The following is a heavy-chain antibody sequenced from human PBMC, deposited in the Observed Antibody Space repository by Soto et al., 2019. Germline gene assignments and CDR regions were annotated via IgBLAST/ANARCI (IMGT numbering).Heavy chain of an antibody. Sequence: GGSLRLSCAASGFTFSIYWMSWVRQAPGKGLESVANINQGGSETYSVDSVKGRFTISRDNAKNSLYLQMNSLRVEDTAVYFCARADWGSLGQWGQGSLVTVSS. CDR2: INQGGSET. V-gene: IGHV3-7*03. D-gene: IGHD7-27*01. CDR1: GFTFSIYW. J-gene: IGHJ4*02. CDR3: ARADWGSLGQ.